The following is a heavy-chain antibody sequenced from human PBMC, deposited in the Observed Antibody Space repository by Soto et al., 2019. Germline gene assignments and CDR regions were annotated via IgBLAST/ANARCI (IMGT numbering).Heavy chain of an antibody. Sequence: LRLSCAASGFTFSSYAMHWVRQAPGKGLEWVAVISYDGSNKYYADSVKGRFTISRDNSKNTLYLQMNSLRAEDTAVYYCARDQLRLYSSSWYSYYYGMDVWGQGTTVTVSS. CDR1: GFTFSSYA. V-gene: IGHV3-30-3*01. J-gene: IGHJ6*02. CDR2: ISYDGSNK. CDR3: ARDQLRLYSSSWYSYYYGMDV. D-gene: IGHD6-13*01.